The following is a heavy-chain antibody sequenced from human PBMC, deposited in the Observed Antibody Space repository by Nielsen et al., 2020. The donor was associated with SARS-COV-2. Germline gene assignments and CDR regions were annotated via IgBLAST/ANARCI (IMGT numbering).Heavy chain of an antibody. CDR2: ISRSSSTI. Sequence: WIRQPPGKGLEWVSYISRSSSTIYYADSGKGRFTISRANAKKSLYLQINNLTAEDTAVYYCGSDDGIGYCSSTSCRPGVFYYYYGMDVWGQGTTVTVSS. CDR3: GSDDGIGYCSSTSCRPGVFYYYYGMDV. V-gene: IGHV3-48*01. D-gene: IGHD2-2*01. J-gene: IGHJ6*02.